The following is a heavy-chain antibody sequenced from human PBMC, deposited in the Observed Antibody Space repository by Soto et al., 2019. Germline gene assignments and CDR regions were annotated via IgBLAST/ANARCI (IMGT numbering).Heavy chain of an antibody. D-gene: IGHD6-6*01. CDR2: ISSNGVGT. J-gene: IGHJ6*03. V-gene: IGHV3-64*01. Sequence: EVQLAESGGGLAQPGGSLRLSCAASGFTLSGYAMDWVRQAPGKGLEYVSGISSNGVGTYYANSVQGRFTICRDNSKNTVYLKMGSLRLEDMAVYYCARRARPDFYYMDVWGKGTTVTVSS. CDR1: GFTLSGYA. CDR3: ARRARPDFYYMDV.